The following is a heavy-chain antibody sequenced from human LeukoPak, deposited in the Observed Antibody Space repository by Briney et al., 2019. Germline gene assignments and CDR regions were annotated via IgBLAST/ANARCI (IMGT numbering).Heavy chain of an antibody. V-gene: IGHV4-34*01. Sequence: SETLCLTCAVYGGSFSGYYWSWIRQPPGKGLEWIGEINHSGSTNYNPSLKSRVTISVDTSKNQFSLKLSSVTAAHTAVYYCARAISGGSCYDYWGQGTLVTVSS. CDR3: ARAISGGSCYDY. J-gene: IGHJ4*02. D-gene: IGHD2-15*01. CDR1: GGSFSGYY. CDR2: INHSGST.